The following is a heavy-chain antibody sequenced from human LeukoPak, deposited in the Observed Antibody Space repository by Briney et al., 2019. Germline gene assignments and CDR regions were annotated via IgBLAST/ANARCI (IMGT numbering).Heavy chain of an antibody. CDR1: GGSFSGYY. J-gene: IGHJ5*02. V-gene: IGHV4-34*01. Sequence: KPSETLSLTCAVYGGSFSGYYWSWIRQPQGKGLEWIGEINHSGSTNYNPSLKSRVTISVDTSKNQFSLKLGSVTAADTAVYYCARFRRTLVYSNYDNWFDPWGQGTLVTVSS. CDR3: ARFRRTLVYSNYDNWFDP. D-gene: IGHD4-11*01. CDR2: INHSGST.